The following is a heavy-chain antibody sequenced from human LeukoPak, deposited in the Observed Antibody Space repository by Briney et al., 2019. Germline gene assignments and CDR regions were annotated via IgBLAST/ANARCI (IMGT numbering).Heavy chain of an antibody. CDR2: INHSGST. D-gene: IGHD3-10*01. V-gene: IGHV4-34*01. J-gene: IGHJ4*02. Sequence: SETLSLTCAVYGGSFSGYYWSWIRQPPGKGLEWIGEINHSGSTNYNPSLKSRVTISVDTSKNQFSLKLSSVPAADTAVYYCARGLTTKIYYYGSGSKPVDYWGQGTLVTVSS. CDR1: GGSFSGYY. CDR3: ARGLTTKIYYYGSGSKPVDY.